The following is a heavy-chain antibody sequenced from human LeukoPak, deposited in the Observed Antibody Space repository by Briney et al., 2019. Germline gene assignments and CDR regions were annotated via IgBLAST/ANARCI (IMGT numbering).Heavy chain of an antibody. CDR1: GFIFSSYW. V-gene: IGHV3-7*05. CDR2: IKEDGSAK. J-gene: IGHJ6*02. Sequence: PGVSLRLSCAASGFIFSSYWMNWVRQAPGKGLEGVANIKEDGSAKYYVDSVKGRFTISRDNAKNSLYLQMNSLRAEDTAVYYCVMDMDVWGQGTTVTVSS. CDR3: VMDMDV.